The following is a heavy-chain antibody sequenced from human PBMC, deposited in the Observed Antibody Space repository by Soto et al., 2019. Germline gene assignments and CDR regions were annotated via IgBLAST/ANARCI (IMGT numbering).Heavy chain of an antibody. J-gene: IGHJ6*02. CDR2: IYPADSDT. D-gene: IGHD2-15*01. CDR3: ARQFHDNSGGGYYYYGLDV. Sequence: PGESLKISCKGFGYSYSNYWIAWVRQMPGKCLEWMGIIYPADSDTRYSPSFQGQVTISADKYISTAYLQWNSLKASDTAMYYCARQFHDNSGGGYYYYGLDVWGLGTTVTVSS. V-gene: IGHV5-51*01. CDR1: GYSYSNYW.